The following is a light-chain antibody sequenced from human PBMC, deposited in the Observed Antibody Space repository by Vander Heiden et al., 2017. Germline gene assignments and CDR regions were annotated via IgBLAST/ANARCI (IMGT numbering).Light chain of an antibody. CDR2: DVS. J-gene: IGLJ2*01. V-gene: IGLV2-14*03. CDR3: SSDTTSKTVI. Sequence: QSALTQPASVSGSPGQSITISCTGTSSDIGRYTFVSWYQQHPGKAPKLFIYDVSHRPSGVADRFSGSRSGNTASLSISGLKPEDEASYYCSSDTTSKTVIFGGGTELTVL. CDR1: SSDIGRYTF.